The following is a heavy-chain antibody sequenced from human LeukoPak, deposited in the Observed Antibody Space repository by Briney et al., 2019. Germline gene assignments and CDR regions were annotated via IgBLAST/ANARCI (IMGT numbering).Heavy chain of an antibody. V-gene: IGHV3-23*01. CDR2: IHPSGTNT. CDR3: AKDPSTLTIRDDY. CDR1: GFTFSSYN. D-gene: IGHD5-24*01. J-gene: IGHJ4*02. Sequence: PGGSLRLSCAASGFTFSSYNMNWVRQAPGKGLEWVSTIHPSGTNTHYADSVKGRFTISRDNSKNKLFLLMSTLRADDTAIYYCAKDPSTLTIRDDYWGQGTLVTVSS.